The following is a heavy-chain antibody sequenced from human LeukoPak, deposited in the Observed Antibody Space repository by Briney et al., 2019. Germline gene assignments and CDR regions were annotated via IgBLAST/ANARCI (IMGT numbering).Heavy chain of an antibody. J-gene: IGHJ4*02. CDR1: GYTFTDYY. D-gene: IGHD4-11*01. CDR3: ASSGTYSYFDY. CDR2: INLNSRGT. V-gene: IGHV1-2*02. Sequence: ASVKVSCKASGYTFTDYYMHWVRQAPGQGLEWMGWINLNSRGTNYAQKFQGRVTMTRDTSISTAYMELNRLRSDDTAVYYCASSGTYSYFDYWGQGTLVTVSS.